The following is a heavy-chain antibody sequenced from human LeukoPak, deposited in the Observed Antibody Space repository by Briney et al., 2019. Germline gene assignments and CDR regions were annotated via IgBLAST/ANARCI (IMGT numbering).Heavy chain of an antibody. Sequence: SETLSLTCTVSGGSISSSSYYWGWIRQPPGKGLEWIGSIYYSGSTYYNPSLKSRVTISVDTSKNQFSLKLSSVTAADTAVYYCARGRSVPAALTYYYYYYMDVWGKGTTVTISS. CDR3: ARGRSVPAALTYYYYYYMDV. J-gene: IGHJ6*03. D-gene: IGHD2-2*01. CDR2: IYYSGST. V-gene: IGHV4-39*07. CDR1: GGSISSSSYY.